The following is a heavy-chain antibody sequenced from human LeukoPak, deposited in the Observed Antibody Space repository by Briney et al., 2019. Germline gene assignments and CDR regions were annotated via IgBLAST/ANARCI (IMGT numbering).Heavy chain of an antibody. D-gene: IGHD2-2*01. CDR2: INPNSGGT. J-gene: IGHJ4*02. Sequence: ASVKVSCKASGYTFTGYYMHWVRQAPGQGLERMGWINPNSGGTNYAQKFQGRVTMTRDTSISTAYMELSRLRSDDTAVYYCARDQGYCSSTSCFDAGYWGQGTLVTVSS. CDR3: ARDQGYCSSTSCFDAGY. CDR1: GYTFTGYY. V-gene: IGHV1-2*02.